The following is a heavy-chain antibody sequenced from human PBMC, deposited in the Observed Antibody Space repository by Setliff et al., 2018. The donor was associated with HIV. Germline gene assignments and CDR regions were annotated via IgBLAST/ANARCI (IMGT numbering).Heavy chain of an antibody. Sequence: SETLSLTCTVSGGSISSSGPGYYWGWVRQAPGGGLAWIGSVYYSGSTYYNPSLKSLFTISLDTSKNQLSLWLTSMTAADTAVYSCSRSQPDTIFGVVIFDYWGQGKMVTVSS. D-gene: IGHD3-3*01. CDR2: VYYSGST. J-gene: IGHJ4*02. CDR3: SRSQPDTIFGVVIFDY. V-gene: IGHV4-39*01. CDR1: GGSISSSGPGYY.